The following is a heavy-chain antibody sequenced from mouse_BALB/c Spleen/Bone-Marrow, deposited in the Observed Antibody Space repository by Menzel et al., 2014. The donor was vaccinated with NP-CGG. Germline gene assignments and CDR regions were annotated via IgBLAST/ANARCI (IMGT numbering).Heavy chain of an antibody. CDR1: GFTFSSYA. CDR3: ARQLLQYYFDY. J-gene: IGHJ2*01. V-gene: IGHV5-9-3*01. D-gene: IGHD1-1*01. Sequence: VQLKESGGGLVKPGGSLKLSCAASGFTFSSYAMSWVRQTPEKRLEWVATISSGGSYTYYPDSVKGRFTISRDNAKNTLYLQMSSLRSEDAAMYYCARQLLQYYFDYWGQGTTLTVSS. CDR2: ISSGGSYT.